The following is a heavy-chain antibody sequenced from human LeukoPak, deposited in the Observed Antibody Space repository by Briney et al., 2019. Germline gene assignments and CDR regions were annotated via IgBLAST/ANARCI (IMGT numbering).Heavy chain of an antibody. V-gene: IGHV1-69*13. D-gene: IGHD2-21*02. CDR3: ARDQGGDCYPPCPDAFDI. Sequence: SVKVSCKASGGTFSSYAISWVRQAPGQGLEWMGGIIPIVGTANYAQKFQGRVTITADESTSTAYMELSSLRSEDTAVYYCARDQGGDCYPPCPDAFDIWGQGTMVTVSS. CDR1: GGTFSSYA. CDR2: IIPIVGTA. J-gene: IGHJ3*02.